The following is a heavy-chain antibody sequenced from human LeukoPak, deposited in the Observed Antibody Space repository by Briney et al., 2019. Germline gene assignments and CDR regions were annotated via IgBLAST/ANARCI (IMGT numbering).Heavy chain of an antibody. Sequence: ASVKVSCKASGYSFTAQYMHWLRQAPGQGLEWMGWVNPNNGDTKYAQNFLGRVIMTRDTSTTQAYMDLSSLRSYDTAVYFCASYPRSVDTPPFDYWGQGTLVTVSS. CDR3: ASYPRSVDTPPFDY. D-gene: IGHD3-16*02. J-gene: IGHJ4*02. CDR2: VNPNNGDT. V-gene: IGHV1-2*02. CDR1: GYSFTAQY.